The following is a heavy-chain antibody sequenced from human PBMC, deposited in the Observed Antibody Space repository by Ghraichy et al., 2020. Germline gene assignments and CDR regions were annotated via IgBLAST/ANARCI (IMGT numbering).Heavy chain of an antibody. CDR1: GYTFTSYG. CDR2: ISAYNGNT. D-gene: IGHD3-16*02. CDR3: ARDPTYDYVWGSYRCGDNWFDP. Sequence: ASVKVSCKASGYTFTSYGISWVRQAPGQGLEWMGWISAYNGNTNYAQKLQGRVTMTTDTSTSTAYMELRSLRSDDTAVYYCARDPTYDYVWGSYRCGDNWFDPWGQGTLVTVSS. J-gene: IGHJ5*02. V-gene: IGHV1-18*01.